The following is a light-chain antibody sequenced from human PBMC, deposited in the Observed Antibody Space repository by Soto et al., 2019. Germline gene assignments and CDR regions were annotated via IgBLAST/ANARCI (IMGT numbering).Light chain of an antibody. Sequence: ESVLTQSPGTLSLSPGERSTLSCMAIQSVSSNFLAWYQEKPGQAPRLLIYGASSRATGIPDRFSGSGSGTDFTLTISRLEHEDFAVYYCRQYGRSLGFAFGGGTKVDIK. J-gene: IGKJ4*01. V-gene: IGKV3-20*01. CDR1: QSVSSNF. CDR2: GAS. CDR3: RQYGRSLGFA.